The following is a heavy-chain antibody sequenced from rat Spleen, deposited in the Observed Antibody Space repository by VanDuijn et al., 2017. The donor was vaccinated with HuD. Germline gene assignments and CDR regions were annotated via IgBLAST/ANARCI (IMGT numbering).Heavy chain of an antibody. CDR2: ISTGGGNT. CDR1: GFTFSDYN. Sequence: EVQLVESGGGLVQPGRSLKLSCAASGFTFSDYNMAWVRQAPTKDLEWVASISTGGGNTYYRDSVKGRFTISRDNAKSTLYLQMDSLRSEDTATYYCARADIAAISADGVWGQGVMVTVSS. V-gene: IGHV5-25*01. D-gene: IGHD1-2*01. CDR3: ARADIAAISADGV. J-gene: IGHJ2*01.